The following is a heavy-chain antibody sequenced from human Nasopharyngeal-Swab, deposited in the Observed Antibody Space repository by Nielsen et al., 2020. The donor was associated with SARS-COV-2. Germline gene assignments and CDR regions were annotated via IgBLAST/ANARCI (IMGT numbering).Heavy chain of an antibody. CDR3: AKDWSGTDAGGWFDP. V-gene: IGHV3-23*01. CDR2: ISGSGGST. J-gene: IGHJ5*02. Sequence: GGSLRLSCAASGFTFSSYAMSWVRQAPGKGLEWVSAISGSGGSTYYADSVKGRLTISRDNSKNTLYLQMNSLRAEDTAVYYCAKDWSGTDAGGWFDPWGQGTLVTVSS. D-gene: IGHD1-1*01. CDR1: GFTFSSYA.